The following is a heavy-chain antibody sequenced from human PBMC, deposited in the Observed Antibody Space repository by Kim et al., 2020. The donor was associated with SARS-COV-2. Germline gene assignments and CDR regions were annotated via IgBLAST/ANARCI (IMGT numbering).Heavy chain of an antibody. CDR1: GGSFSGYY. Sequence: SETLSLTCAVYGGSFSGYYWSWIRQPPGKGLEWIGEINHSGSTNYNPSLKSRVTISVDTSKNQFSLKLSSVTAADTAVYYCARGHRRLPLTSAYYYGMDVWGQGTTVTVSS. CDR3: ARGHRRLPLTSAYYYGMDV. V-gene: IGHV4-34*01. D-gene: IGHD2-15*01. CDR2: INHSGST. J-gene: IGHJ6*02.